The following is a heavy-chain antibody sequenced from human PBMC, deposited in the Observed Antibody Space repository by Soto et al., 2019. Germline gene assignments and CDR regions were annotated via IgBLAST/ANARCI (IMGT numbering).Heavy chain of an antibody. V-gene: IGHV3-21*01. Sequence: GGSLRLSCAASGFTFCSYSVNWVRQAPGKGLEWVSSISSSSSYIYYADSVKGRFTISRDNAKNSLYLQMNSLRAEDTAVYYCARDRSDYYYDSSGYPLDFDYWGQGTLVTVSS. CDR3: ARDRSDYYYDSSGYPLDFDY. J-gene: IGHJ4*02. CDR1: GFTFCSYS. CDR2: ISSSSSYI. D-gene: IGHD3-22*01.